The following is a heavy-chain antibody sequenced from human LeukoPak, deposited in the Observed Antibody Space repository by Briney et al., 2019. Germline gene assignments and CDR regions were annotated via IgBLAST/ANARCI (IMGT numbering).Heavy chain of an antibody. D-gene: IGHD3-9*01. CDR1: GYTFTSYD. V-gene: IGHV1-8*01. CDR3: ARGPYDILTGYHYYYGMDV. CDR2: MNPNSGNT. J-gene: IGHJ6*02. Sequence: VASVKVSCKASGYTFTSYDINWVRQATGQGLEWMGWMNPNSGNTGYAQKFQGRVTMTRNTSISTAYMELSGLRSEDTAVYYCARGPYDILTGYHYYYGMDVWGQGTTVTVSS.